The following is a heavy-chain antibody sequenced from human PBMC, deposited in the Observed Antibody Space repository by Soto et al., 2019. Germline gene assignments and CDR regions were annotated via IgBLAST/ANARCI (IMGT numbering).Heavy chain of an antibody. CDR3: ARGDTAMVGHFDY. V-gene: IGHV3-30-3*01. Sequence: ALRLSCAASGFTFSSYAMHWVRQAPGKGLEWVAVISYDGSNKYYADSVKGRFTISRDNSKNTLYLQMNSLRAEDTAVYYCARGDTAMVGHFDYWGQGTLVTVSS. CDR1: GFTFSSYA. J-gene: IGHJ4*02. CDR2: ISYDGSNK. D-gene: IGHD5-18*01.